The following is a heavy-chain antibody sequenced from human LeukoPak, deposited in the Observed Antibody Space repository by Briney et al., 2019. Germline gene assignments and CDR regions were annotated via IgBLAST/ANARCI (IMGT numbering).Heavy chain of an antibody. J-gene: IGHJ4*02. Sequence: SETLSLTCAVYGGSFSSYYWSWIRQPPGKGLEWIGEINHSGSAKYSPSLESRVTISVDTSKNQVSLNLRSVSAADTAVYYCARVWIAVAIDYWGQGTLVTVSP. CDR2: INHSGSA. CDR1: GGSFSSYY. CDR3: ARVWIAVAIDY. D-gene: IGHD6-19*01. V-gene: IGHV4-34*01.